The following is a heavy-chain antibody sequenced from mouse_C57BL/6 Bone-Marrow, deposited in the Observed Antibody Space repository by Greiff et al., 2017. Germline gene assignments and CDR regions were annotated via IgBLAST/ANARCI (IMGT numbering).Heavy chain of an antibody. V-gene: IGHV1-61*01. D-gene: IGHD2-14*01. CDR1: GYTFTSYW. CDR2: IYPSDSET. Sequence: VQLQQSGAELVRPGSSVKLSCKASGYTFTSYWMDWVKQRPGQGLEWIGNIYPSDSETHYNQKFKDKATLTVDKSSSTAYMQLSSLTSEDSAVYDCASGVRRYRWYFDVWGTGTTVTVSS. CDR3: ASGVRRYRWYFDV. J-gene: IGHJ1*03.